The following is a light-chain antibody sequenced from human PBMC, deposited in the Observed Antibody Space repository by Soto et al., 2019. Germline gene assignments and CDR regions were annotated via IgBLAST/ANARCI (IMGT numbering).Light chain of an antibody. CDR2: DAS. CDR1: QIITTW. CDR3: QQYNDYWT. J-gene: IGKJ1*01. V-gene: IGKV1-5*01. Sequence: DIQMTQSPSTLSASVGDRVVITCRASQIITTWLAWYQQKPGKAPKLLIYDASSLESGVPSRFSGSGSGTEFTPTISRLQPDDSETYYCQQYNDYWTFGQGTKVDIK.